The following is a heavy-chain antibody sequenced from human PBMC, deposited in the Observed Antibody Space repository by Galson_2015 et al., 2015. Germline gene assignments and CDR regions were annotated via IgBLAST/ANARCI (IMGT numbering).Heavy chain of an antibody. CDR3: AHFTITFGGVIADDAFDF. J-gene: IGHJ3*01. V-gene: IGHV2-5*02. D-gene: IGHD3-16*02. CDR2: IYWDDDK. Sequence: PALVKPTQTLTLTCTFSGFSLSTTTVGVGWIRQPPGKALEWLALIYWDDDKYYRPSLRSRLTIAKDTSKNQVVLTLRNMDPVDTATYFCAHFTITFGGVIADDAFDFWGQGTMVTVSS. CDR1: GFSLSTTTVG.